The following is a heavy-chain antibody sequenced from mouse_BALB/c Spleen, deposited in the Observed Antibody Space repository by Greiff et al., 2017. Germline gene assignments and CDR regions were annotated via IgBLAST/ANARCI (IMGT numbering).Heavy chain of an antibody. CDR3: ASKFSYGYAMDY. CDR2: ISYSGST. Sequence: DVKLQESGPGLVKPSQSLSLTCTVTGYSITSDYAWNWIRQFPGNKLEWMGYISYSGSTSYNPSLKSRISITRDTSKNQFFLQLNSVTTEDTATYYCASKFSYGYAMDYWGQGTSVTVSS. D-gene: IGHD1-1*01. CDR1: GYSITSDYA. J-gene: IGHJ4*01. V-gene: IGHV3-2*02.